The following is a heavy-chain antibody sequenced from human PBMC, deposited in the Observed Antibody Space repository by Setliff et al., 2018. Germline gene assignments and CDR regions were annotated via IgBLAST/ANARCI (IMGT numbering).Heavy chain of an antibody. D-gene: IGHD3-22*01. Sequence: SETLSLTCAVYGGSFSGYYWNWIRQAPGKGLEWIGEINHRGTTSYTPSLKGRVTISVDTSKNLFSLKLSSVTAADTAVYFCARGDEIVEGNHGGFDIWGKGQWSPSPQ. V-gene: IGHV4-34*01. CDR2: INHRGTT. J-gene: IGHJ3*02. CDR1: GGSFSGYY. CDR3: ARGDEIVEGNHGGFDI.